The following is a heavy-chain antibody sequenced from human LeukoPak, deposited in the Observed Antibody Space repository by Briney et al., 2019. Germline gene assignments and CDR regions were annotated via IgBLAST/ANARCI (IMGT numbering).Heavy chain of an antibody. CDR3: ARGGDLGVVIIGPFDY. CDR1: GGSFSGYY. J-gene: IGHJ4*02. V-gene: IGHV4-34*01. Sequence: PSETLSLTCAVYGGSFSGYYWSWIRQPPGKGLEWIGEINHSGSTNYNPSLKSRVTISVDTSKNQFSLKLSSVTAADTAVYYCARGGDLGVVIIGPFDYWGQGTLVTVSS. CDR2: INHSGST. D-gene: IGHD3-3*01.